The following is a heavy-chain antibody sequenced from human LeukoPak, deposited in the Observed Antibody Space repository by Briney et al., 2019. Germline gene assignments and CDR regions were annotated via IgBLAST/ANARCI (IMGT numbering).Heavy chain of an antibody. J-gene: IGHJ4*02. CDR1: GYTFTSHC. Sequence: ASVKVSCKASGYTFTSHCIHWVRQAPGQGLEWMGLIHPSDGVTTYAQNFQGRVTVTRDTSTSTVYMELSSLRSEDTAVYYCARDNIGSSGWTGLGYWGQGVPVTAS. CDR2: IHPSDGVT. D-gene: IGHD6-19*01. CDR3: ARDNIGSSGWTGLGY. V-gene: IGHV1-46*01.